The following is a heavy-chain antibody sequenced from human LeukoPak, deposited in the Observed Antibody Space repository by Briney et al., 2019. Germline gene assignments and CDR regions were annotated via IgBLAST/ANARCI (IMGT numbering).Heavy chain of an antibody. CDR1: GFTFGSHA. CDR2: IDGDGTNT. D-gene: IGHD3-22*01. J-gene: IGHJ4*02. V-gene: IGHV3-23*01. CDR3: AKEVTPYPQVITCFDY. Sequence: GGSLRLSCAASGFTFGSHAMTWVRQAPGKGLEWVSGIDGDGTNTYYADSVKGRFTVSRGNSKNTLYLQMNSLRANDTAVYFCAKEVTPYPQVITCFDYWGLGSLVTVSS.